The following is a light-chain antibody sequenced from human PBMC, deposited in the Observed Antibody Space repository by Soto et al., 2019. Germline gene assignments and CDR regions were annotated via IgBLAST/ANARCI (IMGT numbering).Light chain of an antibody. CDR1: QSVGSN. CDR2: GAS. V-gene: IGKV3-20*01. J-gene: IGKJ1*01. CDR3: QQYVTSPWA. Sequence: EIVLTQSPATLSVSPGERATLSCRASQSVGSNLAWYQQKPGQAPRFLIYGASIRATGISARFSGSGSGTDFTLTISRLEPEDFAVYYCQQYVTSPWAFGQGTKVDIK.